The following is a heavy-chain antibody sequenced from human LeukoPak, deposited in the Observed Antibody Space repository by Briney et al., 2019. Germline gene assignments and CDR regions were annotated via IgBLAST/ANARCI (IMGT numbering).Heavy chain of an antibody. Sequence: PGGSLRLSCAASGFTFSSHWMHWVRQAPGKGLVWVSRINTDGSTTTYADSVKGRFTVSSDNAKNTLYLQMNSLRAEDTAVYYCAREGYYDSSGPFDYWGQGTLVTVSS. CDR2: INTDGSTT. D-gene: IGHD3-22*01. CDR1: GFTFSSHW. J-gene: IGHJ4*02. CDR3: AREGYYDSSGPFDY. V-gene: IGHV3-74*01.